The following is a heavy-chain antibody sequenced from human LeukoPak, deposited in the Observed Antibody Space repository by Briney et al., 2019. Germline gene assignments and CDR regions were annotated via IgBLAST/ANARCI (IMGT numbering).Heavy chain of an antibody. J-gene: IGHJ3*02. Sequence: ASVKVSCKASGYTFTSYDINWVRQSTGQGLEWMGWVNPNSGNTGYAQKFQGRVTMTRNTSISTDYMELSSLRSEDTAVYYCARYGIDAFDIWGQGTMVTVSS. CDR3: ARYGIDAFDI. V-gene: IGHV1-8*01. CDR1: GYTFTSYD. CDR2: VNPNSGNT. D-gene: IGHD4-17*01.